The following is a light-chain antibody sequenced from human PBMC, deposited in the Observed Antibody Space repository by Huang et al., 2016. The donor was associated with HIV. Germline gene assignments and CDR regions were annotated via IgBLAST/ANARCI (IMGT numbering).Light chain of an antibody. CDR3: QQYYSYRT. CDR1: QDINNF. Sequence: AIRMTQSPSSLSASTGDRVNITCRASQDINNFLAWYQQKPGKAPNLLIYAASIFENGVPSRFSGSGSGTEFNLSISCLQSEDFATYYCQQYYSYRTFGQGTQVEIK. V-gene: IGKV1-8*01. CDR2: AAS. J-gene: IGKJ1*01.